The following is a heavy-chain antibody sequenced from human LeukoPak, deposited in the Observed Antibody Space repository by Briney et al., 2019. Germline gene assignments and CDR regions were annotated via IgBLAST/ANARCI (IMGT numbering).Heavy chain of an antibody. CDR2: INPSGGST. CDR3: ASGGPRYQLPIDY. J-gene: IGHJ4*02. D-gene: IGHD2-2*01. CDR1: GYTFTSYY. V-gene: IGHV1-46*01. Sequence: ASVKVSCKASGYTFTSYYMHWVRQAPGQGLEWMGIINPSGGSTSYAQKFQGRVTMTRDMSTSTVYMELSSLRFEDTAVYYCASGGPRYQLPIDYWGQGTLVTVSS.